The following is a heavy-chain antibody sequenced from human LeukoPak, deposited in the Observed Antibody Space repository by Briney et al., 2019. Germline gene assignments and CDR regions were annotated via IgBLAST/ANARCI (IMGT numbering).Heavy chain of an antibody. D-gene: IGHD3-10*01. CDR3: ARGGEGP. V-gene: IGHV3-30-3*01. CDR1: GFTFSSYA. J-gene: IGHJ5*02. CDR2: ISYDGSNK. Sequence: GGSLRLSCAASGFTFSSYAMRWVRQAPGKGLEWVAVISYDGSNKYYADSVKGRFTISRDNAKNSLYLQMNSLRAEDTAVYYCARGGEGPWGQGTLVTVSS.